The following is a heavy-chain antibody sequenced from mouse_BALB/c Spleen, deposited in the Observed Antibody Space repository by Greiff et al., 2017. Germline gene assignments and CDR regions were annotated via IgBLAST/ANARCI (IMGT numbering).Heavy chain of an antibody. CDR2: INPSNGGT. V-gene: IGHV1S81*02. CDR1: GYTFTSYY. Sequence: QVQLQQSGAELVKPGASVKLSCKASGYTFTSYYMYWVKQRPGQGLEWIGEINPSNGGTNFNEKFKSKATLTVDKSSSTAYMQLSSLTSEDSAVYYCTGANDYDAFAYWGQGTLVTVSA. CDR3: TGANDYDAFAY. J-gene: IGHJ3*01. D-gene: IGHD2-4*01.